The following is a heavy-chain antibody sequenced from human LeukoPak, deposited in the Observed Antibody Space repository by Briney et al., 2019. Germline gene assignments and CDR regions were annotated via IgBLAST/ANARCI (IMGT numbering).Heavy chain of an antibody. J-gene: IGHJ6*02. CDR1: GFTFSSYD. CDR3: ARVTTWDGMDV. D-gene: IGHD4-11*01. Sequence: GSLRLSCAASGFTFSSYDMHWVRQATGKGLEWVSAIGTAGDTYYPGSVKGRFTISRENAKNSLYLQMNSLRAGDTAVYYCARVTTWDGMDVWGQGTTVTVSS. V-gene: IGHV3-13*01. CDR2: IGTAGDT.